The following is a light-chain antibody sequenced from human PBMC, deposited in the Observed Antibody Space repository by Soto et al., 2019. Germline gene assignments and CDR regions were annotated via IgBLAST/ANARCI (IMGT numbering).Light chain of an antibody. J-gene: IGLJ1*01. Sequence: QAVLAQPASACGTPGQIFAISCSGNISNIVSNTVTWYQHLPGTATKRLIYSTSQRSSGVPGRFYGSTSGASASLSISGLQSEHAADYYCAAWDDRLDVYVFGTGTKVT. CDR1: ISNIVSNT. V-gene: IGLV1-44*01. CDR2: STS. CDR3: AAWDDRLDVYV.